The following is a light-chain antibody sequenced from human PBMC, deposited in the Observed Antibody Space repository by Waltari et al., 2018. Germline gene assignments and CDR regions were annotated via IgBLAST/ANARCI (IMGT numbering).Light chain of an antibody. CDR3: QSADRGGTQEV. V-gene: IGLV3-25*03. Sequence: SYELTQPPSMSVSPGQTARITCSGDALSSSYAYWYRQKPGQASMVVIYKDKEMPSRIPGRISGSTSGTTATLTISGVQAEDEADYYCQSADRGGTQEVFGGGTKLTVL. CDR1: ALSSSY. J-gene: IGLJ2*01. CDR2: KDK.